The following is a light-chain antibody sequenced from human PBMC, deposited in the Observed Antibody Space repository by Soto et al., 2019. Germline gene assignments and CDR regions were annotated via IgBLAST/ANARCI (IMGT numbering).Light chain of an antibody. CDR1: QSVSSNY. CDR2: GAS. Sequence: EIVLTQSPATLSLSPGERATLSCRASQSVSSNYLAWYQQKPGQAHKLLIYGASSGATGIPDRFSGSGSGTDFTLTISRLEPEEFAVYYCQQYGSSPRTFGQGTKVDI. V-gene: IGKV3-20*01. CDR3: QQYGSSPRT. J-gene: IGKJ1*01.